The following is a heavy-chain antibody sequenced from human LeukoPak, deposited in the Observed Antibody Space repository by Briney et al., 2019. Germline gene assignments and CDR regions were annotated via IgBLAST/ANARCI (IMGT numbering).Heavy chain of an antibody. V-gene: IGHV1-69*13. CDR3: ARDGYYDSSGYYGDNYFDY. CDR1: GGTFSSYA. D-gene: IGHD3-22*01. CDR2: IIPIFGTA. J-gene: IGHJ4*02. Sequence: ASVKVSCKASGGTFSSYAISWVRQAPGQGLEWMGGIIPIFGTANYAQKFQGRVTITADESTSTAYMELSSLRSEDTAVYYCARDGYYDSSGYYGDNYFDYWGQGTLVTVSS.